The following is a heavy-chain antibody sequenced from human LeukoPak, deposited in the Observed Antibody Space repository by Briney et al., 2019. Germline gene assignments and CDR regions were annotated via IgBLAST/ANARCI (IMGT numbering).Heavy chain of an antibody. CDR3: ARAVAARPPDY. J-gene: IGHJ4*02. CDR2: INHSGST. V-gene: IGHV4-34*01. D-gene: IGHD6-6*01. Sequence: SETLSLTCAVYGGSFGGYYWSWIRQPPGKGLEWIGEINHSGSTNYNPSLKSRVTISVDTSKNQFSLKLSSLPAADTAVYYCARAVAARPPDYWGQGTLVTVSS. CDR1: GGSFGGYY.